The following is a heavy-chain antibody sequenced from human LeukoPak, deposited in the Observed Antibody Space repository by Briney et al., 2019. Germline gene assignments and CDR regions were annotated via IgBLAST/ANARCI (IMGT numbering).Heavy chain of an antibody. CDR3: SRDDGPFGGVRFDH. CDR1: GYTFTAYG. D-gene: IGHD3-16*01. Sequence: EASVKVSCKASGYTFTAYGISWVRQAPGQGLEWMGWISANNGNTNYAQKVQGRVTMTRDTSTSTAYMELRRLRYDDTAVYYCSRDDGPFGGVRFDHWGQGTLVPVSS. CDR2: ISANNGNT. J-gene: IGHJ4*02. V-gene: IGHV1-18*01.